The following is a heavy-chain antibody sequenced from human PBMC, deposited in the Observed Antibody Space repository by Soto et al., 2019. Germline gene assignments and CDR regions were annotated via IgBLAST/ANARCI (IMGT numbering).Heavy chain of an antibody. V-gene: IGHV4-34*01. D-gene: IGHD5-18*01. CDR2: INHSGST. CDR3: ARGRLPNRYSYGYGY. Sequence: QVQLQQWGAGLLKPSETLSLTCAVYGGSFSGYYWSWIRQPPGKGLEWIGEINHSGSTNYNPSLKRRVTISVDTSRNQFSLKLSSVTAADTAVYYCARGRLPNRYSYGYGYWGQGTLVTVSS. CDR1: GGSFSGYY. J-gene: IGHJ4*02.